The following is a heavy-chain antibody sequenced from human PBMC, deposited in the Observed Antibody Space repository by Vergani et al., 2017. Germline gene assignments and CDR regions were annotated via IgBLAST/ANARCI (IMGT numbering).Heavy chain of an antibody. V-gene: IGHV3-11*05. CDR1: GFTFSDYY. Sequence: QVQLVESGGGLVKPGGSLRLSCAASGFTFSDYYMSWIRQAPGKGLEWVSYISSSSSYTNYADSVKGRFTISRDNAKNSLYLQMNSLRAEDTAVYYCAKVRVIVVVIGGFDYWGQGTLVTVSS. CDR3: AKVRVIVVVIGGFDY. J-gene: IGHJ4*02. D-gene: IGHD2-21*01. CDR2: ISSSSSYT.